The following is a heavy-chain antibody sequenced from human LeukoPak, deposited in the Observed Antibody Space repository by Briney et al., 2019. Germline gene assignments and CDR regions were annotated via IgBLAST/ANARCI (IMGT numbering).Heavy chain of an antibody. Sequence: SSETLSLTCTVSGGSISSYYWSWIRQPPGKGLEWIGYIYYSGSTNYNPSLKSRVTISVDTSKNQFSLKLSSVTAADTAVYYCARDVSCSGGSCADYWGPGTLVTVSS. D-gene: IGHD2-15*01. CDR3: ARDVSCSGGSCADY. J-gene: IGHJ4*02. CDR2: IYYSGST. CDR1: GGSISSYY. V-gene: IGHV4-59*01.